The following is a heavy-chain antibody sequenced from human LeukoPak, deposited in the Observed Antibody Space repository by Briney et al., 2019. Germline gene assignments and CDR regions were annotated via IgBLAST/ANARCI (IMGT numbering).Heavy chain of an antibody. V-gene: IGHV4-39*07. D-gene: IGHD2-2*01. CDR1: GGSISSSSYY. CDR2: IYYSGST. CDR3: ARFVVPAATDYFDY. Sequence: MPSETLSLTCTVSGGSISSSSYYWGWIRQPPGKGLEWIGSIYYSGSTYYNPSLKSRVTISVDTSKNQFSLKLSSATAADTAVYYCARFVVPAATDYFDYWGQGTLVTVSS. J-gene: IGHJ4*02.